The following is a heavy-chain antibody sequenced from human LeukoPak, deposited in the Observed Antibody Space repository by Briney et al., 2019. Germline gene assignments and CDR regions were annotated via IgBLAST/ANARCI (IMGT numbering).Heavy chain of an antibody. J-gene: IGHJ4*02. Sequence: GGSLRLSCAASGFAFNKYAMSWIRQAPGKGLEWVSYISSSSSYTNYADSVKGRFTISRDNAKNSLYLQMNSLRAEDTAVYYCATSGYYYLRYFDYWGQGTLVTVSS. CDR2: ISSSSSYT. CDR1: GFAFNKYA. V-gene: IGHV3-11*03. D-gene: IGHD3-22*01. CDR3: ATSGYYYLRYFDY.